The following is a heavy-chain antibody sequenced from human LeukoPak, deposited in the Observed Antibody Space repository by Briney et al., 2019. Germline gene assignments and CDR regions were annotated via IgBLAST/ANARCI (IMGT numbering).Heavy chain of an antibody. D-gene: IGHD6-13*01. CDR2: MNPNSGNT. CDR1: GYTFTSYD. J-gene: IGHJ6*03. Sequence: VASVKVSCKASGYTFTSYDINWVRQATGQGLEWMGWMNPNSGNTGYAQKFQGRVTITRNTSISTAYMELSSLRSEDTAVYYCARGIAAAGYYYYYYYMDVWGKGTTVTVSS. V-gene: IGHV1-8*03. CDR3: ARGIAAAGYYYYYYYMDV.